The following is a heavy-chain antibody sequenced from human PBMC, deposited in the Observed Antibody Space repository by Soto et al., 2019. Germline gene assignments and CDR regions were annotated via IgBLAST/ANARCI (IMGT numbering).Heavy chain of an antibody. D-gene: IGHD6-13*01. Sequence: PSETLSLTCAVSGGSTSSSNWWSWVRQPPGKGLEWIGEIYHSGNTNYNPSLKSRVTISVDKSKNQFSLKLSSVTAADTVVYYCARERPDGSRLDPWGQGTLVTVSS. J-gene: IGHJ5*02. CDR3: ARERPDGSRLDP. V-gene: IGHV4-4*02. CDR1: GGSTSSSNW. CDR2: IYHSGNT.